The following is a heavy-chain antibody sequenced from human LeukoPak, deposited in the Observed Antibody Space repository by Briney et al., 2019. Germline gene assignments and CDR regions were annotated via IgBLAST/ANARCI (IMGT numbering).Heavy chain of an antibody. D-gene: IGHD3-22*01. CDR1: GGSISSYY. Sequence: SETLSLTCTVSGGSISSYYLSWIRQPPGKGLEWIGYIYYSGSTNYNPSLKSRVTISVDTSKNQFSLKLSSVTAADTAVYYCARGQGASYYYDSSGYYLYWGQGTLVTVSS. CDR2: IYYSGST. V-gene: IGHV4-59*01. CDR3: ARGQGASYYYDSSGYYLY. J-gene: IGHJ4*02.